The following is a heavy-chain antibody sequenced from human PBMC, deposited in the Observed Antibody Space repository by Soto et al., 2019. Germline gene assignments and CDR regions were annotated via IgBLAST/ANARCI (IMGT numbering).Heavy chain of an antibody. CDR1: GFTFSDYA. J-gene: IGHJ5*02. CDR2: ISGSVGNT. CDR3: AKDSRSGSYFGTGNWFDP. Sequence: GGSLRLSCAASGFTFSDYAMSWVRRAPGKGLEWVSSISGSVGNTYYADSVKGRFTISRDNSKNTLYLQMNNLRAEDTAVYFCAKDSRSGSYFGTGNWFDPWGQGTLVTVSS. V-gene: IGHV3-23*01. D-gene: IGHD3-10*01.